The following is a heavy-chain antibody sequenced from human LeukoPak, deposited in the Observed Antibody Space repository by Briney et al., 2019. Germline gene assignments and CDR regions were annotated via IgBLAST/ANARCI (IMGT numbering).Heavy chain of an antibody. V-gene: IGHV3-74*03. CDR2: ISPDGSTT. CDR3: AKDLFQTDGYYFYGMDV. D-gene: IGHD3-10*01. CDR1: GFTFSRYW. Sequence: GGSLRLSCAASGFTFSRYWMHWVRQAPGKGLMWVSRISPDGSTTLYADSVKGRFTISRDNAKNTLYLPMNSLGAEDTAVYYCAKDLFQTDGYYFYGMDVWGQGTTVTVS. J-gene: IGHJ6*02.